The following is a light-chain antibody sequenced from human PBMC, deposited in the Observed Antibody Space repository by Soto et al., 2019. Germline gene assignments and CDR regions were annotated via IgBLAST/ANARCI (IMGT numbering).Light chain of an antibody. CDR1: NIGSKN. J-gene: IGLJ1*01. CDR3: QVWDSSTGV. V-gene: IGLV3-9*01. CDR2: RDS. Sequence: SYELTQPLSVSVALGQTARITCGGNNIGSKNVYWYQQKPGQAPVLVIYRDSNRPSGIPERFSGSNSGNTATLTISRAQAGDEADYYCQVWDSSTGVFGTGTKLTVL.